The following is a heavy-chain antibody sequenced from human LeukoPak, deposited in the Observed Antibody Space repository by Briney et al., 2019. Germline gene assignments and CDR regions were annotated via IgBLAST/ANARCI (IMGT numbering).Heavy chain of an antibody. V-gene: IGHV4-4*02. CDR3: ARGPLVGGYDY. D-gene: IGHD5-12*01. CDR1: GGSISSTNW. J-gene: IGHJ4*02. CDR2: ISLTGET. Sequence: SETLSVTCGVSGGSISSTNWWSWVRQPPGQGLEWIGEISLTGETNYNPSLNGRVTMSLDKSRNQLSLNLTSVTAADTAVYYCARGPLVGGYDYLGQGTLVTVSS.